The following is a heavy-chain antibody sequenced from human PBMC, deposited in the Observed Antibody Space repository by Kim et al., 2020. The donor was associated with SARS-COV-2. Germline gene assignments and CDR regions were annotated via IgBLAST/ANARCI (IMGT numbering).Heavy chain of an antibody. CDR2: MNPNSGNT. CDR1: GYTFTSYD. Sequence: ASVKVSCKASGYTFTSYDINWVRQATGQGLEWMGWMNPNSGNTGYAQKFQGRVTMTRNTSISTAYMELSSLRSEDTAVYYCARGGANYYGSGSYYYYYGMDVWGQGTTVTVSS. D-gene: IGHD3-10*01. CDR3: ARGGANYYGSGSYYYYYGMDV. V-gene: IGHV1-8*01. J-gene: IGHJ6*02.